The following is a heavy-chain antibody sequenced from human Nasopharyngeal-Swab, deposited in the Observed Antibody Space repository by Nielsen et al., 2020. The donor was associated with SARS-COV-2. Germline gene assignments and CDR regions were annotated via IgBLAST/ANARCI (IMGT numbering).Heavy chain of an antibody. V-gene: IGHV4-38-2*01. CDR1: GDSVTSYY. CDR2: MYHSGHT. Sequence: SETLSLTCAISGDSVTSYYWGWIRQPPGKRLEWIGSMYHSGHTYHNLSLKSRVTISVDTSKNQVSLNLTSVTAADTAVYYCARHLSDVDSPMVPWFDPWGQGTLVTVSS. J-gene: IGHJ5*02. CDR3: ARHLSDVDSPMVPWFDP. D-gene: IGHD3-10*01.